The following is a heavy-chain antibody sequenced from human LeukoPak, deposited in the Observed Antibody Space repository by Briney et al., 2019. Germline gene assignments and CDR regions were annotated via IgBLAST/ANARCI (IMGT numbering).Heavy chain of an antibody. V-gene: IGHV1-18*01. J-gene: IGHJ4*02. CDR2: ISTYNGDT. CDR3: ARTPNYGSGSLFFWFDY. CDR1: GYTFTKYG. D-gene: IGHD3-10*01. Sequence: ASVKVSFKASGYTFTKYGIGWVRQTPGQGREWMGWISTYNGDTYYPQKVQGRVTMTTDTSTTTGYMELRSLTSDDTAVYYCARTPNYGSGSLFFWFDYWGQGTRVTVSS.